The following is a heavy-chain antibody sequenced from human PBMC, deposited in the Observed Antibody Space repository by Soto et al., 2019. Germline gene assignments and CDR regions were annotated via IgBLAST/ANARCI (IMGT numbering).Heavy chain of an antibody. CDR1: GYIFTNFP. Sequence: QVQLVQSGAELKNPGASVKVSCKASGYIFTNFPIHWVRQAPGQRLEWMGWINAANGDTGYSQKFQGRVTFTRYTSASIVYMEMSSLISEDTAVYYCARKDYYGSGCYYFDYWGQGTLVTVSS. J-gene: IGHJ4*02. V-gene: IGHV1-3*01. CDR3: ARKDYYGSGCYYFDY. CDR2: INAANGDT. D-gene: IGHD3-10*01.